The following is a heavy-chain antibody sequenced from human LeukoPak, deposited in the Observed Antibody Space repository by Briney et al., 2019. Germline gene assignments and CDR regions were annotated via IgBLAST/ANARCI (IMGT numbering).Heavy chain of an antibody. CDR2: ISAYNGNT. Sequence: ASVKVSCKASGYTFTIYCISCVRQAPGQGLEWMGWISAYNGNTNYAQKLQGRVTMTTDTSTSTAYMELRSLRSHDTAVYYCARGSEGYYDSSGYPTWGQGTLVTVSS. J-gene: IGHJ4*02. V-gene: IGHV1-18*01. CDR3: ARGSEGYYDSSGYPT. D-gene: IGHD3-22*01. CDR1: GYTFTIYC.